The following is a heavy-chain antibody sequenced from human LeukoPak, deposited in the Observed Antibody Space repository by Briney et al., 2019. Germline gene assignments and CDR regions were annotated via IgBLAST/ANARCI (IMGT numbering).Heavy chain of an antibody. CDR1: GFTFDDYV. CDR2: ISWNSAGI. J-gene: IGHJ6*02. CDR3: AKDNKPGLGSYSPYGMDV. Sequence: GGSLRLSCAASGFTFDDYVMYWVRQPPGKGLEWVSGISWNSAGIDYADSVKGRFTISRDNAKNSLYLQMNSLRAEDTALYYCAKDNKPGLGSYSPYGMDVWGQGTTVTVSS. D-gene: IGHD3-10*01. V-gene: IGHV3-9*01.